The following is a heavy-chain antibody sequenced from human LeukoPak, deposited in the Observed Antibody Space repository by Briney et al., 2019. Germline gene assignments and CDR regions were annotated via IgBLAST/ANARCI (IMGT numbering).Heavy chain of an antibody. CDR1: GYSFTDYY. V-gene: IGHV1-2*02. J-gene: IGHJ5*02. CDR2: INPNSGGT. D-gene: IGHD2-21*01. Sequence: ASVKVSCKTSGYSFTDYYTHWVRQAPGQGLEWMGWINPNSGGTSSAQKFQGRVTMTRDTSITTVYMEVRWLTSDDTAVYYCARADRLHGGPYLIGPWGQGTLVTVSS. CDR3: ARADRLHGGPYLIGP.